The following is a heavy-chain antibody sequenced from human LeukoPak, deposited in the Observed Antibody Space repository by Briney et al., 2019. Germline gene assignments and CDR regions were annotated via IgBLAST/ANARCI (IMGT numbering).Heavy chain of an antibody. CDR1: GYTFTGYY. CDR2: INPNSGGT. J-gene: IGHJ4*02. Sequence: ASVKVSCKASGYTFTGYYMHWVRQAPGQGLEWMGWINPNSGGTNYAQKFQGRVTMTRDTSISTAYMELSRLRSDDTAVYYRASGIVVVPAALDYWGQGTLVTVSS. D-gene: IGHD2-2*01. V-gene: IGHV1-2*02. CDR3: ASGIVVVPAALDY.